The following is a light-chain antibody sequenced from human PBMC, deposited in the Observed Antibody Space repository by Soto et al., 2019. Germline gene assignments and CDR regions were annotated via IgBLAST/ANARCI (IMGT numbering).Light chain of an antibody. CDR2: EVS. Sequence: QSALTRPAAVSVCPGQSITISCTGTSSDVGGYSYVSWYQQHPAKAPKLMIFEVSNRPSGISNRFSGSKSGNTASLTISGLLAEDLAHYSFSSYTISTNYVSAPGPQGTVL. CDR3: SSYTISTNYV. J-gene: IGLJ1*01. CDR1: SSDVGGYSY. V-gene: IGLV2-14*01.